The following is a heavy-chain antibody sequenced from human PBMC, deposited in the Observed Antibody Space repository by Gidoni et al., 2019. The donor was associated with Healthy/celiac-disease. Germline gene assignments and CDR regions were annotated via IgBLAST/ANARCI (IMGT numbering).Heavy chain of an antibody. CDR2: IPYDVSNK. V-gene: IGHV3-30*18. CDR1: GFTFSSYG. D-gene: IGHD3-3*01. CDR3: AKSAYDFWSGYYYYYGMDV. Sequence: QVQLVESGGGVFQPVRSLRTSCAASGFTFSSYGMHWVRQAPGKGLEWVAVIPYDVSNKYYADSVKGRFTISRDNSKNTLYLQMNSLRAEDTAVYYCAKSAYDFWSGYYYYYGMDVWGQGTTVTVSS. J-gene: IGHJ6*02.